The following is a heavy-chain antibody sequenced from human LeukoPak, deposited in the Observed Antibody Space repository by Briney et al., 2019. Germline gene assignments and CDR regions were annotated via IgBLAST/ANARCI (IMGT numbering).Heavy chain of an antibody. D-gene: IGHD3-22*01. Sequence: SETLSLTCTVSGGSISGYYWSWIRQPPGKGLEWIGYIFSSGSTNYNPSLKSRVTISEDTSVNQFSLNLSSVTAADTAVYYCARHYYDRSDSYSFDYWGQGTLVTVSS. CDR3: ARHYYDRSDSYSFDY. V-gene: IGHV4-59*08. CDR1: GGSISGYY. CDR2: IFSSGST. J-gene: IGHJ4*02.